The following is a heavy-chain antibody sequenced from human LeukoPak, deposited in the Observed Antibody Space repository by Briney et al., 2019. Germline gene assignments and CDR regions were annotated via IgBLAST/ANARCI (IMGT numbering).Heavy chain of an antibody. CDR3: ARHLPRGAFDI. CDR1: GFTFSSYW. CDR2: IKQDGSEK. J-gene: IGHJ3*02. V-gene: IGHV3-7*01. Sequence: GGSLRLSCAASGFTFSSYWMSWVRQAPGKGLEWVANIKQDGSEKYYVDSVKGRFTISRGNAKNSLYLQMNSLRAEDTAVYYCARHLPRGAFDIWGQGTMVTVSS. D-gene: IGHD3-10*01.